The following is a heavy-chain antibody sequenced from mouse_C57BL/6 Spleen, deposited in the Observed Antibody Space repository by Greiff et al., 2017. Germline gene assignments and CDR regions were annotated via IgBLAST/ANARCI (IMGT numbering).Heavy chain of an antibody. Sequence: EVQLQQSGPELVKPGASVKISCKASGYTFTDYYMNWVKQSHGKSLEWIGDINPNNGGTSYNQKFKGKATLTVDKSSSTAYMELRSLTSEDSAVDYCARPYGPYYYAMDYWGQGTSVTVSS. CDR3: ARPYGPYYYAMDY. CDR1: GYTFTDYY. CDR2: INPNNGGT. V-gene: IGHV1-26*01. J-gene: IGHJ4*01. D-gene: IGHD1-1*01.